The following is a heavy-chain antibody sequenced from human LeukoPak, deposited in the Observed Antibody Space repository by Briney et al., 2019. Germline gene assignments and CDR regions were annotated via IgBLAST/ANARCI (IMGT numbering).Heavy chain of an antibody. CDR1: GFTFSNYA. Sequence: PGGTLRLSCAASGFTFSNYAMSWVRQAPGKGLEWVSGIGGSGRTTYYADSVKGRFTISRDNSKNTVHLQMNSLRAEDTAVYYCAKEMSGGWPFDYWGQGTLVTVSS. D-gene: IGHD6-19*01. CDR2: IGGSGRTT. CDR3: AKEMSGGWPFDY. V-gene: IGHV3-23*01. J-gene: IGHJ4*02.